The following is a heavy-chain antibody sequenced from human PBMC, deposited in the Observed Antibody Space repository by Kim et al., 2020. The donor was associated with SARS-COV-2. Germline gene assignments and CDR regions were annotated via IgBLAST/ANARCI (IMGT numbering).Heavy chain of an antibody. CDR3: ARGQRGYSYGFWFIGEFDL. Sequence: GGSLRLSCAASGFTFSSYAMHWVRQAPGKGLEWVAVISYDGSNKYYADSVKGRFTISRDNSKNTLYLQMNSLRAEDTAVYYCARGQRGYSYGFWFIGEFDLWGRGTLVTVSS. CDR2: ISYDGSNK. J-gene: IGHJ2*01. CDR1: GFTFSSYA. D-gene: IGHD5-18*01. V-gene: IGHV3-30-3*01.